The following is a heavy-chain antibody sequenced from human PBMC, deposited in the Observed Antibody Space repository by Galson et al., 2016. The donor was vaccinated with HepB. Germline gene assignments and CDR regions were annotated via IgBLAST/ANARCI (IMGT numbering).Heavy chain of an antibody. CDR3: LKSGYCGITDCFHAFDI. J-gene: IGHJ3*02. V-gene: IGHV3-64D*08. D-gene: IGHD2-2*01. CDR1: GFTFSSYS. CDR2: ISNDGRSR. Sequence: FLRLSCAASGFTFSSYSMHWVRQAPGKGLEYISTISNDGRSRYFVDSVRGRFTISRDNSKNTVYLQMSSLRPEDSATYYCLKSGYCGITDCFHAFDIWGQGTMVTVSS.